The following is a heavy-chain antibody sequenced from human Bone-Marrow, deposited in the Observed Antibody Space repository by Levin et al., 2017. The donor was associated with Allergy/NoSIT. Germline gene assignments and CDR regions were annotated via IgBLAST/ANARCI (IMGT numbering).Heavy chain of an antibody. CDR2: MFYGGSN. CDR3: ARELGDKGNWFDP. J-gene: IGHJ5*02. CDR1: GGSISSGDYY. V-gene: IGHV4-30-4*01. Sequence: LRLSCSVSGGSISSGDYYWSWIRQPPGKGLEWIGYMFYGGSNYYNPSLKNRVSISGAMSSNQFSLKLRSVTAADTAVYYCARELGDKGNWFDPWGQGILVTVSS. D-gene: IGHD2-21*01.